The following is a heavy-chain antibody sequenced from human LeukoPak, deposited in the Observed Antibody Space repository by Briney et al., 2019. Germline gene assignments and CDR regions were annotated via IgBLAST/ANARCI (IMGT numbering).Heavy chain of an antibody. D-gene: IGHD3-10*01. CDR1: GFTFSSYG. CDR3: AKREGVNF. CDR2: ISYDGSNK. Sequence: PGGSLRLSRAASGFTFSSYGMHWVRQAPGKGLEWVAVISYDGSNKYYADSVKGRFTISRDNSKNTLYLQMNSLRAEDTAVYYCAKREGVNFWGQGTLVTVSS. J-gene: IGHJ4*02. V-gene: IGHV3-30*18.